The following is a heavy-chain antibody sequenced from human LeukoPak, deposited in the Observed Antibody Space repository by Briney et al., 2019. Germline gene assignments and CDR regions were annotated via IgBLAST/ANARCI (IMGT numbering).Heavy chain of an antibody. V-gene: IGHV4-34*01. D-gene: IGHD2-15*01. CDR1: GGSFSGYY. CDR2: INHSGST. CDR3: ARRRAAREFYFDY. J-gene: IGHJ4*02. Sequence: SETLSLTCAVYGGSFSGYYWSWIRQPPGKGLEWIGEINHSGSTNYNPSLKSRVTISVDTSKNQFSLKLSSVTAADTAVYYCARRRAAREFYFDYWGQGTLVTVSS.